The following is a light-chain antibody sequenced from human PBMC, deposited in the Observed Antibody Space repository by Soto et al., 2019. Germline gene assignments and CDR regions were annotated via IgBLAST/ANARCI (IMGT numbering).Light chain of an antibody. V-gene: IGKV3-15*01. CDR2: GAS. CDR1: QSVSNK. J-gene: IGKJ2*01. Sequence: EIVMTQSPATLSVSPGERATLSCRASQSVSNKLAWYQQKPGQAPRLVIYGASTRATGIPARFSGSGSGTEFTLTISSLQSDDFTTYYCQQYDSYPYTFGQGTKLEIK. CDR3: QQYDSYPYT.